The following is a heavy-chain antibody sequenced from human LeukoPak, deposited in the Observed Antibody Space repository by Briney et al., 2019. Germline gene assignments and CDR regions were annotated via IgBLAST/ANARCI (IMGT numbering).Heavy chain of an antibody. CDR3: MTADGYNFGQY. CDR1: GFSFSIYA. CDR2: ISGSGGST. D-gene: IGHD5-18*01. J-gene: IGHJ4*02. V-gene: IGHV3-23*01. Sequence: PGGSLRLSCAASGFSFSIYAMSWVRQAPGKGLEWVSAISGSGGSTYYAGSVEGRFTISRDNSKSTLYLQMNSLRAEDTAIYYCMTADGYNFGQYWGQGTLVTVSS.